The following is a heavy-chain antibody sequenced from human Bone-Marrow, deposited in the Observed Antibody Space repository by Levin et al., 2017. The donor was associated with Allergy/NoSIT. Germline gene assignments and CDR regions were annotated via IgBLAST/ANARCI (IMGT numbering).Heavy chain of an antibody. CDR1: GGSMSTNY. J-gene: IGHJ4*02. CDR2: IYNTGSA. CDR3: ARIYYGYIWGSYKSGGYYFDY. Sequence: SETLSLTCTVSGGSMSTNYWSWIRQPPGKGLEWIGYIYNTGSANYNPSLKTRVTISVDTSKNQFSLKLTSVTAADTAVYYCARIYYGYIWGSYKSGGYYFDYWGQGALVTVSS. D-gene: IGHD3-16*01. V-gene: IGHV4-59*01.